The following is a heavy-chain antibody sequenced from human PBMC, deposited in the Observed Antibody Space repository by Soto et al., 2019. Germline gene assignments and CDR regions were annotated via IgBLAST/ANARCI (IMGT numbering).Heavy chain of an antibody. J-gene: IGHJ4*02. CDR2: INPNSGGT. CDR3: ARDLRSSGWYGQDY. Sequence: GASVKVSCKASGYTFTGYYMHWVRQAPGQGLEWMGWINPNSGGTNYAQKFQGRVTMTRDTSISTACMELSRLRSDDTAVYYCARDLRSSGWYGQDYWGQGTLVTVSS. CDR1: GYTFTGYY. D-gene: IGHD6-19*01. V-gene: IGHV1-2*02.